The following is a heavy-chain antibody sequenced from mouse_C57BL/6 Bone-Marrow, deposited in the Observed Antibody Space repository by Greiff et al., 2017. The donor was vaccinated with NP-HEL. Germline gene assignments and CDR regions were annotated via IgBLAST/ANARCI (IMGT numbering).Heavy chain of an antibody. J-gene: IGHJ2*01. Sequence: QVQLQQSGAELVKPGASVKMSCKASGYTFTTYPIEWMKQNHGKSLEWIGNFHPYNDDTKYNEKFKGKATLTVDKSSSTVYLELSRVTSEDSAVYYCARRGGRVVYESGCCAIGDWGQVATVSVST. CDR2: FHPYNDDT. CDR3: ARRGGRVVYESGCCAIGD. CDR1: GYTFTTYP. D-gene: IGHD2-14*01. V-gene: IGHV1-47*01.